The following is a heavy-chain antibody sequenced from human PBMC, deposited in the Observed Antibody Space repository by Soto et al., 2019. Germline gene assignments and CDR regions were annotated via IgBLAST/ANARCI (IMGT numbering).Heavy chain of an antibody. Sequence: QVQLQESGPGLVKPSQTLSLTCTVSGGSISSGGYYWSWIRQHPGKGLEWIGYIYYSGSTYYNPSLNSRVSISVDTSKNQFSLKLSSVTAADTAVYYCASCVWGSYHYFEYWGQGTLVTVSS. D-gene: IGHD3-16*02. CDR3: ASCVWGSYHYFEY. J-gene: IGHJ4*02. V-gene: IGHV4-31*03. CDR2: IYYSGST. CDR1: GGSISSGGYY.